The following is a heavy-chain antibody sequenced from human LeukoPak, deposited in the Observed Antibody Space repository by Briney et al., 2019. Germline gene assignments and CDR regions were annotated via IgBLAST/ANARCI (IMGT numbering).Heavy chain of an antibody. CDR3: ARDIGYYDFWSGPFDY. Sequence: GGSLRLSCAASGFTFSSYSMNWVRQAPGKGLEWVSFISVSGDSIYYADSVKGRFTISRDNAKNSLYLQMNSLRAEDTAVYYCARDIGYYDFWSGPFDYWGQGTLVTVSS. D-gene: IGHD3-3*01. V-gene: IGHV3-48*04. CDR1: GFTFSSYS. J-gene: IGHJ4*02. CDR2: ISVSGDSI.